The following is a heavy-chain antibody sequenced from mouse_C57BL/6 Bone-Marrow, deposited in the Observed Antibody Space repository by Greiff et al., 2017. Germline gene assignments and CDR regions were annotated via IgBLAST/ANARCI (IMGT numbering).Heavy chain of an antibody. V-gene: IGHV1-5*01. CDR2: IYPGNSDT. CDR3: TRRDYGSSPYAMDY. D-gene: IGHD1-1*01. CDR1: GYTFTSYW. Sequence: VQLQQSGTVLARPGASVKMSCKTSGYTFTSYWMHWVKQRPGQGLEWIGAIYPGNSDTSYNQKFKGKAKLTAVTSASTAYMELSSLTNEDSAVYYCTRRDYGSSPYAMDYWGQGTSVTVSS. J-gene: IGHJ4*01.